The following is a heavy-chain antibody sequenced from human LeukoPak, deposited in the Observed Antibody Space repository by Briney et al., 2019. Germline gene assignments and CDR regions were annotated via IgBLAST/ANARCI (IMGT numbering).Heavy chain of an antibody. D-gene: IGHD3-9*01. CDR1: GGSISSSSYY. J-gene: IGHJ5*02. CDR2: IYYSGIT. V-gene: IGHV4-39*01. Sequence: PSETLSLTCTVSGGSISSSSYYWGWIRHPPGKGLEWIGSIYYSGITYYNPSLKSRVTISVDTSKNQFSLKLSSVTDAATAVYYCARHFDGGGGYFDWLFGRGPPLYNWFDPWGQGTLVTVSS. CDR3: ARHFDGGGGYFDWLFGRGPPLYNWFDP.